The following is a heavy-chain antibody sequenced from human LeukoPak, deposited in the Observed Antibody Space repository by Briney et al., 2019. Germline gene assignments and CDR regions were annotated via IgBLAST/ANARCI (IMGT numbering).Heavy chain of an antibody. D-gene: IGHD6-13*01. J-gene: IGHJ6*03. V-gene: IGHV4-34*01. CDR2: INHSGST. CDR3: ARGGRSSWYDSILAYYYYYMDV. Sequence: PSETLSLTCAVYGGSFSGYYWNWIRQPPGKGLEWIGEINHSGSTNYNPSLKSRVTISVDTSKNQFSLKLSSVTAADTAVYYCARGGRSSWYDSILAYYYYYMDVWGKGTTVTVSS. CDR1: GGSFSGYY.